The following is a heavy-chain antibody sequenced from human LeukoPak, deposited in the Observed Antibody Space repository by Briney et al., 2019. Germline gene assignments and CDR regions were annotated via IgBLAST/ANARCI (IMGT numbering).Heavy chain of an antibody. CDR1: GGSISSSSYY. J-gene: IGHJ6*02. CDR2: IYYSGST. D-gene: IGHD3-10*01. CDR3: ARVITMVRVFYYGMDV. V-gene: IGHV4-39*01. Sequence: SETLSLTCTVSGGSISSSSYYWGWIRQPPGKGLEWIGSIYYSGSTYYNPSLKSRVTISVDTSKNQFSLKLSSVTAADTAVYYCARVITMVRVFYYGMDVWGQGTTVTVSS.